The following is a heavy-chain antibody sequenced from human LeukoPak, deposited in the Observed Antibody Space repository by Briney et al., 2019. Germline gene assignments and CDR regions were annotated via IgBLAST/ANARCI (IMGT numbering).Heavy chain of an antibody. CDR2: ISSSGSTI. D-gene: IGHD3-10*02. CDR1: GFTFSGYD. Sequence: AGGSLRLSCGASGFTFSGYDMNWVRQAPGKGLEWVSYISSSGSTIYYADSVKGRFTISRDNAKNSLYLQMNSLRAEDTAVYYCAELGITMIGGVWGKGTTVTISS. V-gene: IGHV3-48*03. CDR3: AELGITMIGGV. J-gene: IGHJ6*04.